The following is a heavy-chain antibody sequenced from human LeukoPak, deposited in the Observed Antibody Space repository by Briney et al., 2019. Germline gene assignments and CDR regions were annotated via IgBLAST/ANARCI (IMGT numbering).Heavy chain of an antibody. Sequence: SETLSLTCTVSGGSISSYYWSWIRQPPGKGLEWIGYIYYSGSTNYNPSLKSRVTISVDTSKNQFSLKLSSVTAADTAVYYCARVYDGGSPDAFDIWGQGTMVTVSS. D-gene: IGHD3-3*01. CDR2: IYYSGST. V-gene: IGHV4-59*01. CDR3: ARVYDGGSPDAFDI. CDR1: GGSISSYY. J-gene: IGHJ3*02.